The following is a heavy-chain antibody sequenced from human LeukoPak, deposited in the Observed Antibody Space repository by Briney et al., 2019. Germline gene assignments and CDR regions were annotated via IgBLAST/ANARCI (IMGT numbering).Heavy chain of an antibody. J-gene: IGHJ4*02. CDR1: GFTVSTNY. V-gene: IGHV3-66*01. D-gene: IGHD3-22*01. Sequence: GGSLRLSCAASGFTVSTNYMSWVRQAPGKGLEWVAVIYSGGNTYYTDSVKDRFTITRDNSKNTLYLQMNSLRAEDTAVYYCASDDSSGYPDYWGQGTLVTVSS. CDR3: ASDDSSGYPDY. CDR2: IYSGGNT.